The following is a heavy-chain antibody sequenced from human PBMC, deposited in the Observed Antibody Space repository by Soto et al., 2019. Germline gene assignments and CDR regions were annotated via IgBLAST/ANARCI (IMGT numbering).Heavy chain of an antibody. D-gene: IGHD3-10*01. CDR3: LRVLGRLDYYYYGMDV. V-gene: IGHV1-8*01. Sequence: ASVKVSCKASGYTFTSYDINWVRQATGQGLEWMGWMNPNSGNTGYAQKIQGRVTMTRNTSIRTAYMELSSLRSEDTAVYYCLRVLGRLDYYYYGMDVWGQGTTVTVSS. CDR1: GYTFTSYD. J-gene: IGHJ6*02. CDR2: MNPNSGNT.